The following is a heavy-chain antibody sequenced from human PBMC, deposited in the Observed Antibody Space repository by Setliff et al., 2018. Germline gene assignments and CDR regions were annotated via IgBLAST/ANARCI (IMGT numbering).Heavy chain of an antibody. Sequence: SETLSLTCTFYGGPFSDYYWGWVRQTPGKGLEWIAEINPSGTTNYIPSLKSRLTISVDTSKRQFSLKLISVIAADTAVYYCARDQWVRSPPLYFSYSMDVWGQGTTVTGSS. J-gene: IGHJ6*02. CDR3: ARDQWVRSPPLYFSYSMDV. V-gene: IGHV4-34*01. CDR1: GGPFSDYY. CDR2: INPSGTT. D-gene: IGHD5-12*01.